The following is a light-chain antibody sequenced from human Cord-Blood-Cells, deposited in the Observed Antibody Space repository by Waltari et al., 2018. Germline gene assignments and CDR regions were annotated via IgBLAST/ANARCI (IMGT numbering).Light chain of an antibody. CDR3: QAWDSSNVV. CDR2: QDS. V-gene: IGLV3-1*01. Sequence: SYELTQPPSVSVSPGQTASITCSGDKLGDKYACWYQQKPGQSPVLVIYQDSKRPSGIPVRFSGSNSGNTATLTSGGTQAIDEADYYCQAWDSSNVVFCGRTKLTVL. CDR1: KLGDKY. J-gene: IGLJ2*01.